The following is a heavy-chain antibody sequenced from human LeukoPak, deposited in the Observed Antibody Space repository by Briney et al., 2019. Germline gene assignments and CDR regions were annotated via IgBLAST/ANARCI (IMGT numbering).Heavy chain of an antibody. Sequence: SETLSLTCAVSGGSVTSYYWSWVRQVPGKGLEWIGYVYYSGTTNYNPSLKGRVTISVDTSKNQFSLRLTSVTAADTAVYYCARGSWFDPWGQGTLVTVSS. J-gene: IGHJ5*02. CDR3: ARGSWFDP. CDR2: VYYSGTT. CDR1: GGSVTSYY. V-gene: IGHV4-59*02.